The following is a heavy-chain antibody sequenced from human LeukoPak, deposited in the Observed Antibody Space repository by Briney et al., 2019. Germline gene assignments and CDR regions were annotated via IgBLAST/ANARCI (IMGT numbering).Heavy chain of an antibody. CDR2: ISSTGNYI. CDR1: GFIFSNFN. CDR3: ARVSTGPV. V-gene: IGHV3-21*01. J-gene: IGHJ4*02. D-gene: IGHD1-1*01. Sequence: PGGSLRVSCVGSGFIFSNFNMNWVRQAPGKGLEWVSSISSTGNYIHYADSVKGRFTISRDNAQKSLYLQMNSLRVEDSALYYCARVSTGPVWGQGTLVTVSS.